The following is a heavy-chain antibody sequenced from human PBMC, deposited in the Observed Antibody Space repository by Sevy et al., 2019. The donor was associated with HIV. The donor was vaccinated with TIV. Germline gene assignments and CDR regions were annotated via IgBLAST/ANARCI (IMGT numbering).Heavy chain of an antibody. CDR2: IYYSGST. V-gene: IGHV4-31*03. CDR1: GGSISSGGYY. J-gene: IGHJ6*02. Sequence: SETLSLTCTVSGGSISSGGYYWSWIRQHPGKGLEWIGYIYYSGSTYYNPSLKSRVTISVDTSKNQLSLKLSFVTAADTAEYYCARDGDTAMDTLGRWRSMDVWGQGTTVTVSS. D-gene: IGHD5-18*01. CDR3: ARDGDTAMDTLGRWRSMDV.